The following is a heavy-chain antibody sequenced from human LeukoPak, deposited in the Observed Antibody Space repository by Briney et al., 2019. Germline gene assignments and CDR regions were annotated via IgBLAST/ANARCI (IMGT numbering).Heavy chain of an antibody. CDR3: ARDRGADRFDN. V-gene: IGHV3-7*01. CDR1: GFTFPAYW. CDR2: IKQDGSAT. Sequence: GGSLRLSCAASGFTFPAYWMSWVRQAPGKGLEWVANIKQDGSATYYVDSVKGRFTISRDNAKNSLYLQMDSLRDEDTAVYYCARDRGADRFDNWGQGTLVTVSS. D-gene: IGHD3-10*01. J-gene: IGHJ4*02.